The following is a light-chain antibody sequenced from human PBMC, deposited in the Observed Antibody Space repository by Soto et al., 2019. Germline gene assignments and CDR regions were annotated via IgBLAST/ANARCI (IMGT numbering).Light chain of an antibody. V-gene: IGKV3-20*01. Sequence: IVLTQSPGTLSLSPGDRASLSCRDSQSVGSSNLAWYEQRPGQAPRLLIYGASSRAAGIPDRFSGAGSGTDFTLTISRLEPEDFAVYYCQQYGSSSSTFGQGTQV. J-gene: IGKJ1*01. CDR1: QSVGSSN. CDR2: GAS. CDR3: QQYGSSSST.